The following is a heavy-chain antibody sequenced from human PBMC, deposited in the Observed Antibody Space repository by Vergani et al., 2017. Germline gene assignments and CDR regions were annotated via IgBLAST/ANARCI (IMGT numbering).Heavy chain of an antibody. CDR1: EYIFCKYW. CDR3: ARHTTYTDS. J-gene: IGHJ4*02. Sequence: EVELVQSGPEMRKPGESLKISCKGSEYIFCKYWIGWVRQMPGKGLEWMGIIYPADSDTRYSPSFQGQVTISADKSISTAFLQWDSLKASDTALYYCARHTTYTDSWGQGTLVTVSS. D-gene: IGHD1-1*01. V-gene: IGHV5-51*01. CDR2: IYPADSDT.